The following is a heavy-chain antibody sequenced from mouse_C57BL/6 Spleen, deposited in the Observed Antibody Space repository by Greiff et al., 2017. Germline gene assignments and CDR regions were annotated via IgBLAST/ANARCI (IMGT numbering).Heavy chain of an antibody. Sequence: VQLQESGPGLVQPSQSLSISCTASGFSLTSYGVHWVRQSPGQGLEWLGVIWRGGSTDYNAAFMSRLSITKDNSKSQVSFKMIRLQADDTAIYYCAKTYYDDDGYFDVWGTGTTVTVSS. V-gene: IGHV2-5*01. D-gene: IGHD2-4*01. CDR1: GFSLTSYG. J-gene: IGHJ1*03. CDR3: AKTYYDDDGYFDV. CDR2: IWRGGST.